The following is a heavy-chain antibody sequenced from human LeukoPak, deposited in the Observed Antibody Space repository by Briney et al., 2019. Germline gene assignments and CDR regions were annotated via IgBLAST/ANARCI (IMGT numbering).Heavy chain of an antibody. Sequence: GGSLRLSCAASGCTVSSNYMSWVRQAPGKGLEWVSVIYSGGSTYYEDSVKGRFTISRDNSKNTLYLQMNSLRAEDTAVYYCAREGYGDLPGYYYYGMDVWGQGTTVTVSS. V-gene: IGHV3-66*02. CDR3: AREGYGDLPGYYYYGMDV. CDR1: GCTVSSNY. CDR2: IYSGGST. D-gene: IGHD4-17*01. J-gene: IGHJ6*02.